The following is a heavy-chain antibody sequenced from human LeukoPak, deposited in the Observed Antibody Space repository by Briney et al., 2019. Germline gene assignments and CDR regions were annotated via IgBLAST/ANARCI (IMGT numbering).Heavy chain of an antibody. CDR1: GGSISSYY. CDR2: IYHSGSI. CDR3: ARPDIWGSYRFLDY. Sequence: SETLSLTCTVSGGSISSYYWSWIRQPPGKGLECIGTIYHSGSIYYNPSLKGRVTISVDTSMNQVSLKPSSVTAADTAVYYCARPDIWGSYRFLDYWGQGILVTVSS. V-gene: IGHV4-59*08. D-gene: IGHD3-16*02. J-gene: IGHJ4*01.